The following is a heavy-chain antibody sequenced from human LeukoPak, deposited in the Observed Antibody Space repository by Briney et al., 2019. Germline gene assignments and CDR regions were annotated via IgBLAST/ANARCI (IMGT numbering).Heavy chain of an antibody. CDR3: ARQIAYYYDSSGHYVFDF. V-gene: IGHV3-33*01. D-gene: IGHD3-22*01. CDR2: IWSDGSDK. CDR1: GFTFSSYG. J-gene: IGHJ4*02. Sequence: PGRSLTLSCAASGFTFSSYGMHWVRQAPDKGLELVTFIWSDGSDKYYADSVKGRFTISRDNSKNTLYLQMNSLRAEDTAVYYCARQIAYYYDSSGHYVFDFWGQGTLVTVSS.